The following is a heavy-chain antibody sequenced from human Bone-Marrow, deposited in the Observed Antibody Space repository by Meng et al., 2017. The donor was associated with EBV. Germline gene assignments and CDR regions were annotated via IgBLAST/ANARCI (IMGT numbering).Heavy chain of an antibody. CDR1: GFTFSSYS. CDR2: ISSSSSYI. CDR3: AVSMTTVTYIDY. D-gene: IGHD4-17*01. Sequence: EVQLVESGGGLVKRGGSLRRSCAASGFTFSSYSMNWVRQAPGKGLEWVSSISSSSSYIYYADSVKGRFTISRDNAKNSLYLQMNSLRAEDTAVYYWAVSMTTVTYIDYWGQGTLVTVSS. V-gene: IGHV3-21*01. J-gene: IGHJ4*02.